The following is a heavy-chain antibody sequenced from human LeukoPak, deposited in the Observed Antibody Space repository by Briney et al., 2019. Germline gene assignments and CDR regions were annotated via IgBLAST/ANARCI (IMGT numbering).Heavy chain of an antibody. CDR1: GGSFSGYY. Sequence: SETLSLTCAVYGGSFSGYYWSWIRQPPGKGLEWIGEINHSGSTNYNPSLKSRVTISVDTSKNQFSLKLSSVTAADTAVYYCARHGGQAAAMPDWGQGTLVTVSS. V-gene: IGHV4-34*01. CDR2: INHSGST. J-gene: IGHJ4*02. D-gene: IGHD2-2*01. CDR3: ARHGGQAAAMPD.